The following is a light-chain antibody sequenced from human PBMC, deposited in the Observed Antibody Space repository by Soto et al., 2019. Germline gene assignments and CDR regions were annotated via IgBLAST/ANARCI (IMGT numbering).Light chain of an antibody. J-gene: IGKJ2*01. CDR2: AAS. V-gene: IGKV1-17*01. CDR1: QDIRND. CDR3: LRHHSFPYT. Sequence: DIQMTQSPSSLSASIGDRVSITCRASQDIRNDLGWYQQRPGKAPKRLVYAASSLQNGVPSRFSGSRSGTEFTLTINSLQPEDFGTYYCLRHHSFPYTFGQGTNLEIK.